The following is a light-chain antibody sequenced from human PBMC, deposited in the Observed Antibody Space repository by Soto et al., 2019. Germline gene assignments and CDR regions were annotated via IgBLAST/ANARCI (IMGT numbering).Light chain of an antibody. CDR1: SGDVGGYDY. V-gene: IGLV2-8*01. Sequence: ALTQPPSASGSPGQSVTISCTGTSGDVGGYDYVSWYQQHPGKAPKLMIYEVTKRPLGVPDRFSGSKSGNTASLTVSGLQAEDEADYYCSSYAGSDNPYVFGTGTKV. J-gene: IGLJ1*01. CDR2: EVT. CDR3: SSYAGSDNPYV.